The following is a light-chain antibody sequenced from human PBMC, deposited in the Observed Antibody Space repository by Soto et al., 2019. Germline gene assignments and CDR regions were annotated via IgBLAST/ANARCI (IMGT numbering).Light chain of an antibody. CDR1: NSNIGSHT. Sequence: QSVLTQPPSASGTPGQRITISCSGSNSNIGSHTVHWYQHLPGTAPKLLIYDNDQRPSGVPDRFSGSKSGSSASLAISGLQSDDESDYYCASWEDSLNVWLFGGGTKLTVL. CDR3: ASWEDSLNVWL. J-gene: IGLJ3*02. CDR2: DND. V-gene: IGLV1-44*01.